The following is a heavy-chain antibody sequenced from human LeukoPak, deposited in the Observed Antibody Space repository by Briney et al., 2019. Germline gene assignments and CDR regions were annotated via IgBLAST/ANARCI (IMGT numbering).Heavy chain of an antibody. CDR3: ATGDSSGYYFNY. D-gene: IGHD3-22*01. CDR1: GYTFTGYY. V-gene: IGHV1-2*02. CDR2: INPNSGGT. J-gene: IGHJ4*02. Sequence: ASVKVSCKASGYTFTGYYMHWVRQAPGQGLEWMGWINPNSGGTNYAQKFQGRVTMTRDTSISTAYMELSRLRSDDTAVYCCATGDSSGYYFNYWGQGTLVTVSS.